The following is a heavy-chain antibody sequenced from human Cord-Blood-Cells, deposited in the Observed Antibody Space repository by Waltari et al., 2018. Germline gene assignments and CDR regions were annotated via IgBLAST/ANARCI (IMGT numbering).Heavy chain of an antibody. CDR3: ARVTLGRPYYFDY. J-gene: IGHJ4*02. CDR2: SYYSGST. Sequence: QVQLQESGPGLVKPSQTLSLTCTVSGGSISSGGYYWSCIRQHPGKGLEWIGYSYYSGSTYYNPSLKSRVTISVDTSKNQFSLKLSSVTAADTAVYYCARVTLGRPYYFDYWGQGTLVTVSS. CDR1: GGSISSGGYY. V-gene: IGHV4-31*03. D-gene: IGHD1-26*01.